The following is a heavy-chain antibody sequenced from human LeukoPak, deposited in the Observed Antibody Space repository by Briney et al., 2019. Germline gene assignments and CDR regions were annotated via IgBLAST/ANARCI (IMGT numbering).Heavy chain of an antibody. V-gene: IGHV3-43*01. CDR3: ANLQQALFIVAKAFDI. Sequence: GGSLRLSRAASGFTFEDYTMHWVRQAPGKGLEWVSLISRDGGSTYYADSVKGRFTISRDNSKNTLYLQMNSLRAEDTAVYYCANLQQALFIVAKAFDIWGQGTMVTVSS. CDR1: GFTFEDYT. CDR2: ISRDGGST. J-gene: IGHJ3*02. D-gene: IGHD3-16*02.